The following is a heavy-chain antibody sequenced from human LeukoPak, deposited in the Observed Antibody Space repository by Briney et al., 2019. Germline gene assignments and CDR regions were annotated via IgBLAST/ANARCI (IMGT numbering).Heavy chain of an antibody. Sequence: PSETLSLTCAVYGGSFSGYYWSWIRQPPGKGLEWIGEINHSGSTNYNPSLKSRVTISVDTSKNQFSLKLSSVTAADTAVYYCARDYGGNSKGYFDYWGQGTLVTVSS. D-gene: IGHD4-23*01. CDR3: ARDYGGNSKGYFDY. CDR1: GGSFSGYY. CDR2: INHSGST. J-gene: IGHJ4*02. V-gene: IGHV4-34*01.